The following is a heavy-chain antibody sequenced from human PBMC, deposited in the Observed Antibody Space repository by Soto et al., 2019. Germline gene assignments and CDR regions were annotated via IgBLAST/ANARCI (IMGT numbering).Heavy chain of an antibody. V-gene: IGHV1-18*01. CDR1: GYTFTSYG. Sequence: GASVKVSCKASGYTFTSYGISWVRQAPGQGLEWMGWISTNKGNTNYAQKFQGRVTMTTDTSTSTAYMELRSLRSDDTAVYYCATRSPAFDYWGQGTQVTVSS. CDR3: ATRSPAFDY. CDR2: ISTNKGNT. J-gene: IGHJ4*02.